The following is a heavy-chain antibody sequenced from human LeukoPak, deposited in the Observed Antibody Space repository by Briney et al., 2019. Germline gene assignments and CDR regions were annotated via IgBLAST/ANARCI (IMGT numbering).Heavy chain of an antibody. CDR3: ARATAWIDAFDF. V-gene: IGHV4-61*02. CDR1: GGSISSVNDY. Sequence: KPSETLSLTCTVSGGSISSVNDYWNWIRQPAGKGLEWIGRMYTSGSSNYNPSLKSRVTISVDTSKNQVSLKLSSVTAADTAIYYCARATAWIDAFDFWGQGTMVTVSS. J-gene: IGHJ3*01. CDR2: MYTSGSS. D-gene: IGHD5-12*01.